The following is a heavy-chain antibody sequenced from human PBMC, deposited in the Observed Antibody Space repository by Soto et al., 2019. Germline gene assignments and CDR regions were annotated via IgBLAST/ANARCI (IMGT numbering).Heavy chain of an antibody. V-gene: IGHV3-74*01. CDR2: IHNDGSTT. CDR1: GFTFSSYW. CDR3: ERDNWNSY. D-gene: IGHD1-7*01. J-gene: IGHJ4*01. Sequence: GGSLRLSCAASGFTFSSYWMHWVRQAPGKGLMWVSRIHNDGSTTRYADSVKGRFTISRDNAKNTLYLQMSSLRVEDTAVYYCERDNWNSYWGQGTLVT.